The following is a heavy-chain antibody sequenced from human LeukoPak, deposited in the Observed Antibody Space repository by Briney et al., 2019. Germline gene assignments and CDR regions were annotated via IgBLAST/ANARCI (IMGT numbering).Heavy chain of an antibody. J-gene: IGHJ5*02. CDR1: GFTFSPVW. D-gene: IGHD2-2*01. V-gene: IGHV3-74*01. Sequence: RTGGSLRLSCAASGFTFSPVWMHWVRQAPGKGLMWVPHIINDGSYTTYADSVKGRFTISRDNAKNTVYLQMNSLRAEDTAVYYCATDDKYAPSSWGQGTLVTVSS. CDR2: IINDGSYT. CDR3: ATDDKYAPSS.